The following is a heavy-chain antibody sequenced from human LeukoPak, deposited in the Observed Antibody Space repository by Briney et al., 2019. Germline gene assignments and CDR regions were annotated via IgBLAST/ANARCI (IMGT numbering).Heavy chain of an antibody. CDR1: GYTFTGYY. CDR3: ARIAVAGYFDY. J-gene: IGHJ4*02. V-gene: IGHV1-2*02. Sequence: GASVKVFCKASGYTFTGYYMHWVRQAPGQGLERMGWINPNSGGTNYAQKFQGRVTMTRDTSISTAYMELSRLRSDDTAVYYCARIAVAGYFDYWGQGTLVTVSS. CDR2: INPNSGGT. D-gene: IGHD6-19*01.